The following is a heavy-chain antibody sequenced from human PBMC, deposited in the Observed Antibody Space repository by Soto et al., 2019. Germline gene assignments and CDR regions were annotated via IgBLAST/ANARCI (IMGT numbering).Heavy chain of an antibody. D-gene: IGHD1-26*01. CDR2: IYYSGST. V-gene: IGHV4-39*01. CDR1: GGSISSSSYY. CDR3: ASVGPGYYYGMDV. Sequence: KLSETLSLTCTVSGGSISSSSYYWGWIRQPPGKGLEWIGSIYYSGSTYYNPSLKSRVTISVDTSKNQFSLKLSSVTAADTAVYYCASVGPGYYYGMDVWGQGTTVTVSS. J-gene: IGHJ6*02.